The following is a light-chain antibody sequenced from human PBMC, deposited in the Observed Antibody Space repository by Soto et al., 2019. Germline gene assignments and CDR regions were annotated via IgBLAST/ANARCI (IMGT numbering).Light chain of an antibody. J-gene: IGKJ2*02. CDR1: QSVSSSY. CDR2: GAS. V-gene: IGKV3-20*01. Sequence: EIVLTQSPGTLSLSPGERATLSCRASQSVSSSYLAWYQQKPGQAPRLLIYGASSRATGIPDRFSGSGSGTDLNLTISRLEPEDFAVYYCQQYGSSPRTFGQGTKLEIK. CDR3: QQYGSSPRT.